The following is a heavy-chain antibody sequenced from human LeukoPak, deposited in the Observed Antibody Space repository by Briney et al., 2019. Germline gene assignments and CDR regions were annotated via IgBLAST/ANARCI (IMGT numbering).Heavy chain of an antibody. J-gene: IGHJ4*02. Sequence: GGSLRLSCAASGFTFSSYAMHWVRQAPGKGLEYVSAISSNGGSTYYANSVKGRFTISRDSSKNTLYLQMGSLRAEDMSVYYCATGVVPYFFDYWGQGTLVTVSS. CDR2: ISSNGGST. CDR1: GFTFSSYA. CDR3: ATGVVPYFFDY. V-gene: IGHV3-64*01. D-gene: IGHD2-2*01.